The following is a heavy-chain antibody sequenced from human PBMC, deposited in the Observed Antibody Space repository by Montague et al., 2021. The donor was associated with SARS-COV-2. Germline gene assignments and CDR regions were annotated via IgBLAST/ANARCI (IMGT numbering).Heavy chain of an antibody. D-gene: IGHD4-17*01. CDR1: GDSVWSNPDS. Sequence: CAISGDSVWSNPDSWNWIRQAPSGGLEWLGRTNYRSKWTSDYATSVEGRISIDPDTSKNQFFLHLRSVTPEDTGVYYCVRDTGSAQAGFDAWGQGTLVTVSS. J-gene: IGHJ4*02. CDR2: TNYRSKWTS. CDR3: VRDTGSAQAGFDA. V-gene: IGHV6-1*01.